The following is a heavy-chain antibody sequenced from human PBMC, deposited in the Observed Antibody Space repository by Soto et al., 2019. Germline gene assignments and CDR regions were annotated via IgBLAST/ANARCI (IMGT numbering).Heavy chain of an antibody. D-gene: IGHD6-13*01. V-gene: IGHV3-7*01. CDR3: ARDRYSSRWYDAFDI. CDR2: IKQDGSEK. J-gene: IGHJ3*02. CDR1: GFTFSSYW. Sequence: GGSLRLSCAASGFTFSSYWMSWVRQAPGKGLEWVANIKQDGSEKYYVDSVKGRFTISRDNDKNSLYLQMNSLRAEDADMCYSARDRYSSRWYDAFDIWGQGTMVTVAS.